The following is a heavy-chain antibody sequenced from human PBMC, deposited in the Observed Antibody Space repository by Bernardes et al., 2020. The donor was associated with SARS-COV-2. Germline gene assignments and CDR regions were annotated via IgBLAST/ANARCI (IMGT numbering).Heavy chain of an antibody. Sequence: ASVKVSCKASGYMLSNYNMHWVRQAPGQRLEWMGWIYGGNGNTKYSENFQDRVTITRDTSASTAYMELSSLRGDDTAVYYCARDPVSTVFAVVIAYSDYWGQGTLVTVSS. CDR1: GYMLSNYN. CDR2: IYGGNGNT. V-gene: IGHV1-3*01. D-gene: IGHD3-3*01. CDR3: ARDPVSTVFAVVIAYSDY. J-gene: IGHJ4*02.